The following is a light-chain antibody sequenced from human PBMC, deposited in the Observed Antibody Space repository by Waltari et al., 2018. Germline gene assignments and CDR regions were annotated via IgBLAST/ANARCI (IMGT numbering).Light chain of an antibody. J-gene: IGLJ2*01. CDR3: CSYAGYYTVV. V-gene: IGLV2-11*01. CDR1: SSDVGGYNY. Sequence: QSALTQPRSVSGSPGQSVTISCTGTSSDVGGYNYVSWYQQPPGKAPKLMIYYVSKRPSGVPDRFSGSKSGNTASLTISGLQAEDEADYYCCSYAGYYTVVFGGGTKLTVL. CDR2: YVS.